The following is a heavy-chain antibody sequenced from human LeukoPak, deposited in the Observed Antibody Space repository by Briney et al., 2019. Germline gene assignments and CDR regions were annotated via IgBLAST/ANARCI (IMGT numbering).Heavy chain of an antibody. CDR2: LYSGSDT. CDR3: ARVGDHFHWYLDL. D-gene: IGHD3-10*01. J-gene: IGHJ2*01. V-gene: IGHV3-53*01. Sequence: PGGSLRLSCAASGFIVSTNYMNWVRQAPGKGLEWVSILYSGSDTYYADSVKGRFTISRDSSNNILSLQMNNLSAQDTPVYYCARVGDHFHWYLDLWGRGTLVTVSS. CDR1: GFIVSTNY.